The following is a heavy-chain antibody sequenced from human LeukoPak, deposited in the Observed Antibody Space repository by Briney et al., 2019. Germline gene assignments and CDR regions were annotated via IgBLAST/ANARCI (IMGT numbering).Heavy chain of an antibody. V-gene: IGHV3-9*01. Sequence: GGSLRLSCAASGFTVSSNYMSWVRQAPGKGLEWVSGISWNSGSIGYADSVKGRFTISRDNAKNSLYLQMNSLRAEDTALYYCAKGVGYSSGWTDNWFDPLGPGNPGHRLL. CDR1: GFTVSSNY. J-gene: IGHJ5*02. CDR3: AKGVGYSSGWTDNWFDP. CDR2: ISWNSGSI. D-gene: IGHD6-19*01.